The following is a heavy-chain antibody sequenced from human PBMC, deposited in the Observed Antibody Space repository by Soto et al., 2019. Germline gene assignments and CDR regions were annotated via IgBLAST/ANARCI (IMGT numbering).Heavy chain of an antibody. CDR3: ARDRIDFYAMDV. V-gene: IGHV3-30*02. D-gene: IGHD2-15*01. Sequence: QVQLVESRGGVVQPGGSLRLSCAVSGFNISDYGMHWVRQVPGKGLEWVALLRYDGNRKSYGDSVKGRFTLSRDKSKNTLYVQMDRLRAEDTAVYYCARDRIDFYAMDVWGQGTTVTVSS. CDR1: GFNISDYG. CDR2: LRYDGNRK. J-gene: IGHJ6*02.